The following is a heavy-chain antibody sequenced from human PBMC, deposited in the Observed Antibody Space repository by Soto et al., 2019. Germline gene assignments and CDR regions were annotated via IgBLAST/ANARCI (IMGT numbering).Heavy chain of an antibody. CDR1: GGSISSGVYY. CDR3: ARARSSSWLDAFDI. Sequence: SETLSVTCTASGGSISSGVYYWSWIRQPPGKGREGIGYIYYSGSTNYNPSLKSRVTISVDTSKNQFSLKLSSVTAADTAVYYCARARSSSWLDAFDIWGKGTMVTVSS. J-gene: IGHJ3*02. D-gene: IGHD6-13*01. CDR2: IYYSGST. V-gene: IGHV4-61*08.